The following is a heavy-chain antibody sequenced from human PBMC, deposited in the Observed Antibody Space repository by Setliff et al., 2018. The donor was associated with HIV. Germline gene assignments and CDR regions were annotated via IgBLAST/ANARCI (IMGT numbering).Heavy chain of an antibody. CDR2: INHSGST. CDR3: ARGSDYICWNYRFPFDY. V-gene: IGHV4-34*01. D-gene: IGHD3-16*02. Sequence: PSETLSLTCDVYGGSFRGYYWSWISPPPGKGLEWIGEINHSGSTNYNPSLKSRVTISVDTSKSQFSLKLSSVTAADTALYYCARGSDYICWNYRFPFDYWGQGTLVTVSS. J-gene: IGHJ4*02. CDR1: GGSFRGYY.